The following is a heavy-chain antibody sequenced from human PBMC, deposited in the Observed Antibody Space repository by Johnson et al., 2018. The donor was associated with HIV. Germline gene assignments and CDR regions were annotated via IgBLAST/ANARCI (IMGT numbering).Heavy chain of an antibody. CDR3: ASPKTPTRVVRGAFDI. V-gene: IGHV3-20*04. D-gene: IGHD3-10*01. J-gene: IGHJ3*02. Sequence: VQLVESGGGLVQPGGSLRLSCAASGFIIDDYGMSWVRQAPGKGLEWVSGINWNGGSIGYADSVKGRFTISRDNAKNSLYLQMNSLRAEDTAVYYCASPKTPTRVVRGAFDIWGQGTMVTVSS. CDR2: INWNGGSI. CDR1: GFIIDDYG.